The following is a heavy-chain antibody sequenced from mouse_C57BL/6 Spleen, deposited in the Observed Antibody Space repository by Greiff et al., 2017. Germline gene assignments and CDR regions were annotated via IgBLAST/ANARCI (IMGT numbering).Heavy chain of an antibody. CDR3: ARGGSGPWYFDV. CDR2: IDPSDSYT. V-gene: IGHV1-69*01. J-gene: IGHJ1*03. Sequence: VQLQQPGAELVMPGASVKLSCKASGYTFTSYWMHWVKQRPGQGLEWIGEIDPSDSYTNYNQKFKGKTTLTVDKSSSTAYMQLSSLTSEDSAVYYCARGGSGPWYFDVWGTGTTVTVSS. CDR1: GYTFTSYW. D-gene: IGHD1-1*01.